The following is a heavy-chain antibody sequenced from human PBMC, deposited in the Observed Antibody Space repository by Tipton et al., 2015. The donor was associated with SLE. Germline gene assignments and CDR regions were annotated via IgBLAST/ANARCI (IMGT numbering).Heavy chain of an antibody. CDR1: GGTFSTYA. CDR2: FIPLFGTT. V-gene: IGHV1-69*01. J-gene: IGHJ6*03. Sequence: QVQLVQSGPEVKKPGSSVKVSCEASGGTFSTYAITWVRQAPGQGLEWMGGFIPLFGTTNYAQKFQGRVTITTDESTTTAYMELSSLRSEDTAVYYCARGVYFGSGTYQFFFSYYYMDVWGKGTTVTVSS. D-gene: IGHD3-10*01. CDR3: ARGVYFGSGTYQFFFSYYYMDV.